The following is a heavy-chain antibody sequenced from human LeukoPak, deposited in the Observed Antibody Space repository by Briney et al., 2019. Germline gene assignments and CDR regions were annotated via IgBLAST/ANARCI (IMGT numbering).Heavy chain of an antibody. J-gene: IGHJ2*01. CDR3: ARERSSSGWEFDL. CDR2: IYYSGST. Sequence: SETLSLTCTVSGGSISSSSYYWGWIRQPPGKGLEWIGSIYYSGSTYYNPSLKSRVTISVDTSKNQFSLKLSSVTAADTAVYYCARERSSSGWEFDLWGRGTLVTVSS. CDR1: GGSISSSSYY. V-gene: IGHV4-39*02. D-gene: IGHD6-19*01.